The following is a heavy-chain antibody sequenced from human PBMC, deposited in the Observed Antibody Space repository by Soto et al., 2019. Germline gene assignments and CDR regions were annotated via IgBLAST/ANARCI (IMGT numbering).Heavy chain of an antibody. CDR1: GYTFTSYG. D-gene: IGHD3-16*01. CDR2: ISAYNGNT. V-gene: IGHV1-18*01. Sequence: GASVKVSCKASGYTFTSYGISWVRQAPGQGLEWMGWISAYNGNTNYAQKLQGRVTMTTGTSTSTAYMELRSLRSDDTAVYYCARDLGVPAKRNNWFDPWGQRPLVSVSS. CDR3: ARDLGVPAKRNNWFDP. J-gene: IGHJ5*02.